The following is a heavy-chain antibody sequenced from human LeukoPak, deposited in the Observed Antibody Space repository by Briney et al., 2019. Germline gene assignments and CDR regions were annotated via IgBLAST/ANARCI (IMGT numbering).Heavy chain of an antibody. CDR3: ARSTDMGEGIPPKDFDY. J-gene: IGHJ4*02. CDR2: IIPIFGTA. V-gene: IGHV1-69*05. CDR1: GYTFTSYD. D-gene: IGHD1-26*01. Sequence: SVKVSRKASGYTFTSYDISWVRQAPGQGLEWMGRIIPIFGTANYAQKFQGRVTITTDESTSTAYMELSSLRSEDTAVYYCARSTDMGEGIPPKDFDYWGQGTLVTVSS.